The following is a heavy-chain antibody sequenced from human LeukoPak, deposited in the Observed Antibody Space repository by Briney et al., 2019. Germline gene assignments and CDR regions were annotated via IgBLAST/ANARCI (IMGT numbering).Heavy chain of an antibody. CDR2: ITGSGGST. D-gene: IGHD6-19*01. J-gene: IGHJ4*02. Sequence: GGSLRLSCAASGFTFSSYGMNWVRQAPGKGLEWVSAITGSGGSTYYADSVKGRFTISRDNSKNTVYLQMNSLRVDDTAVYYCANSKVADFHYWGQGTRVTVSS. CDR1: GFTFSSYG. CDR3: ANSKVADFHY. V-gene: IGHV3-23*01.